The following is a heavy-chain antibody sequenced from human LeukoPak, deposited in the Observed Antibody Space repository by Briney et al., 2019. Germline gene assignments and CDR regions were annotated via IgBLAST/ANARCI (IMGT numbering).Heavy chain of an antibody. D-gene: IGHD6-19*01. J-gene: IGHJ3*02. CDR1: GFNFSDCY. Sequence: GGSLRLSCEASGFNFSDCYMSWIRQAPGKGLEWLSYISTSSNTIYYAESVKGRFTISRDNAKNSLYLQMNSLRAEDTAVYYCAREGQWRSFDIWGQGTMVTVSS. CDR2: ISTSSNTI. CDR3: AREGQWRSFDI. V-gene: IGHV3-11*04.